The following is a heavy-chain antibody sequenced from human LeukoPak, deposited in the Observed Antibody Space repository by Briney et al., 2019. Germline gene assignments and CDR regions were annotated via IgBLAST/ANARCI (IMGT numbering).Heavy chain of an antibody. D-gene: IGHD2-15*01. V-gene: IGHV4-38-2*02. CDR1: GSSISSDYY. Sequence: SETLSLTCSVSGSSISSDYYWGWVRQPPGKGLEWIGSIKHRGRSYYNPSLKSRVTISVDTSKNQFSLQLSSVTTADTAVYYCARVVGATSIDYWGQGILVTVSS. CDR2: IKHRGRS. J-gene: IGHJ4*02. CDR3: ARVVGATSIDY.